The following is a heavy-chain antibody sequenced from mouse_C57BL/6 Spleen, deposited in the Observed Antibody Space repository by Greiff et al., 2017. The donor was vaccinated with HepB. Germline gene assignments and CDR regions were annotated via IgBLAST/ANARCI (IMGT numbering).Heavy chain of an antibody. CDR2: IYPRDGST. CDR3: ARAHYYGSSYGYFDV. V-gene: IGHV1-78*01. CDR1: GYTFTDHT. D-gene: IGHD1-1*01. Sequence: QVQLQQSDAELVKPGASVKISCKVSGYTFTDHTIHWMKQRPEQGLEWIGYIYPRDGSTKYNEKFKGKATLTADKSSSTAYMKLNSLTSEDSAVYFCARAHYYGSSYGYFDVWGTGTTVTVSS. J-gene: IGHJ1*03.